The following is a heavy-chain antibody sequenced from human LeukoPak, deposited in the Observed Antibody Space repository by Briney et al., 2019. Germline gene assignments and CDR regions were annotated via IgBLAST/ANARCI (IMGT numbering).Heavy chain of an antibody. CDR3: AREQDRMVRGVTMYHYGMDV. D-gene: IGHD3-10*01. CDR1: GDSVSSNSAA. Sequence: SQTLSLTCDLSGDSVSSNSAAWNWIRQSPSRGLEWLGRTYYRSKWYNDYAVSVKSRISINPDTTKNQFSLQLNSVIPEDTAVYYCAREQDRMVRGVTMYHYGMDVWGQGTTVTVSS. CDR2: TYYRSKWYN. J-gene: IGHJ6*02. V-gene: IGHV6-1*01.